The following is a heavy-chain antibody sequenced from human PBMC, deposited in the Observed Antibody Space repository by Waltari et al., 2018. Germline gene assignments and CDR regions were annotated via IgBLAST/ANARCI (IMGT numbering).Heavy chain of an antibody. Sequence: EVQLVETGGGLIQPGGSLRLSCAASGFTVSSNYMSWVRQAPGKGREGVSVIYSGGSTYYADSVKGRFTISRDNSKNTLYLQMNSLRAEDTAVYYCARGTTVTTFDYWGQGTLVTVSS. CDR3: ARGTTVTTFDY. CDR2: IYSGGST. J-gene: IGHJ4*02. D-gene: IGHD4-4*01. CDR1: GFTVSSNY. V-gene: IGHV3-53*02.